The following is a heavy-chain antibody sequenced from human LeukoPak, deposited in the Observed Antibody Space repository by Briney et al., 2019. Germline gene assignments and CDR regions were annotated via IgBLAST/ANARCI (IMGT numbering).Heavy chain of an antibody. Sequence: GASVKVSCKASGYTFTSYGISWVRQAPGQGLEWMGWMNPNSGNTGYALKFQGRVTMTRNTSINTAYMELNSLRSDDTAVYYCARGPVAGVDYWGQGTLVTVSS. CDR1: GYTFTSYG. D-gene: IGHD6-19*01. CDR3: ARGPVAGVDY. J-gene: IGHJ4*02. V-gene: IGHV1-8*02. CDR2: MNPNSGNT.